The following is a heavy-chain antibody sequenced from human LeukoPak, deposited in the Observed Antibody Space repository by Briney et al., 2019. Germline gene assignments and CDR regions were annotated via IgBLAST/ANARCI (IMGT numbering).Heavy chain of an antibody. V-gene: IGHV1-18*04. J-gene: IGHJ6*03. D-gene: IGHD1-26*01. Sequence: ASVKVSCKASGYTFTGYYMHWVRQAPGQGLEWMGWISAYNGNTNYAQKLQGRVTMTTDTSTSTAYMELRSLRSDDTAVYYCARVELTLDYYYMDVWGKGTTVTVSS. CDR1: GYTFTGYY. CDR3: ARVELTLDYYYMDV. CDR2: ISAYNGNT.